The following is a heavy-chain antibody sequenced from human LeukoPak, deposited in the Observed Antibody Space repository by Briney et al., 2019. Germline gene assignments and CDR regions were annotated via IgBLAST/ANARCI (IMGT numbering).Heavy chain of an antibody. Sequence: GESLKISCKGSGYSFTSYWIGWVRQMPGKGLEWMGIIYPGDSDTRYSPSFQGQVTISADKSISTAYLQWSSLKASDTAMYYCARARYDFWSGYPYPTFDYWGQGTLVTVSS. CDR3: ARARYDFWSGYPYPTFDY. CDR2: IYPGDSDT. CDR1: GYSFTSYW. V-gene: IGHV5-51*01. J-gene: IGHJ4*02. D-gene: IGHD3-3*01.